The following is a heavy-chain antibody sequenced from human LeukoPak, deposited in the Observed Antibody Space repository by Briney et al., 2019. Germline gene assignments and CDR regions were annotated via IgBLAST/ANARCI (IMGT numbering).Heavy chain of an antibody. Sequence: SLRLSCAASGFTFSSYGMNWVRQAPGKGPEWISYISRSGATIYYADSVKGRFTISRDNAKNSLYLQMSSLGAEDTAIYYCSRDRGGGDIYFDYWGQGTLVTVSS. V-gene: IGHV3-48*03. D-gene: IGHD2-21*02. CDR2: ISRSGATI. CDR1: GFTFSSYG. CDR3: SRDRGGGDIYFDY. J-gene: IGHJ4*02.